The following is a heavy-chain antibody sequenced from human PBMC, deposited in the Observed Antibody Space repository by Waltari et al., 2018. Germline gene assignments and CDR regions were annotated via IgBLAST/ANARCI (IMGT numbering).Heavy chain of an antibody. V-gene: IGHV1-2*02. D-gene: IGHD6-19*01. CDR1: GYTLTGHY. J-gene: IGHJ4*02. CDR2: INPNSGGT. CDR3: AAAYSSGWPRLD. Sequence: QVQLVQSGAEVKKHGGPVQVSCKDSGYTLTGHYLHLVRQAPGQGLEWMGWINPNSGGTNYAQKFQGRVTMTRDTSISTAYMELSRLRSDDTAVYYCAAAYSSGWPRLDWGQGTLVTVSS.